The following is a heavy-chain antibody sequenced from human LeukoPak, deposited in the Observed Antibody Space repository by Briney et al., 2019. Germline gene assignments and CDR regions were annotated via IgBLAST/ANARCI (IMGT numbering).Heavy chain of an antibody. V-gene: IGHV3-23*01. D-gene: IGHD6-19*01. CDR2: ISGSGGST. Sequence: GRSLRLSCAASGFTFSSYAISWVRQAPGKGLEWVSAISGSGGSTYYADSVKGRFTISRDNSKNTLYLRMNSLRAEDTAVYYCAKKAGRAVAALNYFDYWGQGTLVTVSS. CDR1: GFTFSSYA. J-gene: IGHJ4*02. CDR3: AKKAGRAVAALNYFDY.